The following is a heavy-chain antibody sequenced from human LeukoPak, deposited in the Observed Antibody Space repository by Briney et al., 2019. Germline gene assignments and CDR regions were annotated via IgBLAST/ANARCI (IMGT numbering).Heavy chain of an antibody. Sequence: GGSLRLSCAASGFTFDDYAMHWVRQAPGKGLEWVSGISWNSGGIGYADSVKGRFTISRDNAKNSLYLQMNSLRAEDTALYYCVSLELPTYWGQGTLVTVSS. V-gene: IGHV3-9*01. D-gene: IGHD1-7*01. J-gene: IGHJ4*02. CDR1: GFTFDDYA. CDR3: VSLELPTY. CDR2: ISWNSGGI.